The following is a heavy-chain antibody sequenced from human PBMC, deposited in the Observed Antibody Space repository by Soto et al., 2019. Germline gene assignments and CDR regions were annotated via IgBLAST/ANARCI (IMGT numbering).Heavy chain of an antibody. D-gene: IGHD3-10*01. CDR3: ARAGVDYYGSGSYYNPHDAFDI. CDR2: INSDGSST. CDR1: GFTFSSYW. V-gene: IGHV3-74*01. J-gene: IGHJ3*02. Sequence: EVQLVESGGGLVQPGGSLRLSCAASGFTFSSYWMHWVRQAPGKGLVWVSRINSDGSSTSYADSVKGRFTISRDNAKNTLYLQMNSLRAEDTAVYYCARAGVDYYGSGSYYNPHDAFDIWGQGTMVTVSS.